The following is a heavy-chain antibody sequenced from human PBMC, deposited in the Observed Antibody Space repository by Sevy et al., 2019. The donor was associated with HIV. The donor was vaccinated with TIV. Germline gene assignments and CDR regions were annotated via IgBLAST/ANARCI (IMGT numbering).Heavy chain of an antibody. CDR1: GFTFSHYY. CDR3: ARDPTYYDFWSGYYTGWFDP. V-gene: IGHV3-11*01. J-gene: IGHJ5*02. Sequence: GGSLRLSCAASGFTFSHYYMSWIRQAPGKGLEWVSYISSSGNTIYYTDSVKGRFTISRDNAKNSLYLQMDSLRAEDTAVYYCARDPTYYDFWSGYYTGWFDPWGLGTLVTVSS. CDR2: ISSSGNTI. D-gene: IGHD3-3*01.